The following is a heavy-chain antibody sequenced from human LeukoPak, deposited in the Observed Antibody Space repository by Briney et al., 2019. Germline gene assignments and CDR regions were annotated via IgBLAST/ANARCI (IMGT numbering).Heavy chain of an antibody. CDR3: AIPGGSASREIGFDY. J-gene: IGHJ4*02. CDR2: TDYSGNS. D-gene: IGHD6-6*01. CDR1: GGSITSSTYY. Sequence: SETLSLTCIVSGGSITSSTYYWTWIRQPPGKGLEWIANTDYSGNSYYNPSLKSRVTISVDTSRNQFSLKLSSVTAADTAVYYCAIPGGSASREIGFDYWGQGILVTVSS. V-gene: IGHV4-39*01.